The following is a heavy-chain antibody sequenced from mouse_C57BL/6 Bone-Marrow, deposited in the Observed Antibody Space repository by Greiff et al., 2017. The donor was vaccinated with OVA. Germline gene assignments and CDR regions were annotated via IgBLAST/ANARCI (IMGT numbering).Heavy chain of an antibody. CDR2: INPNNGGT. Sequence: EVQLQQSGPELVKPGASVKISCKASGYTFTDYYMNWVKQSHGKSLEWIGDINPNNGGTSYNQKFKGKATLTVDKSSSTAYMELHSLTSEDSAVYYCARSDDGYFAWFAYWGQGTLVTVSA. D-gene: IGHD2-3*01. CDR1: GYTFTDYY. V-gene: IGHV1-26*01. J-gene: IGHJ3*01. CDR3: ARSDDGYFAWFAY.